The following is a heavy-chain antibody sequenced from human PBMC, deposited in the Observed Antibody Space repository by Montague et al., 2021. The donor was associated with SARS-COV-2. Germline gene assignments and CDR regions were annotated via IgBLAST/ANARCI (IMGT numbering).Heavy chain of an antibody. CDR1: GDSISGSRHF. CDR3: ARVVSYGAGFLSE. CDR2: IYHTGTT. V-gene: IGHV4-31*03. Sequence: TLSLTCNVSGDSISGSRHFWNWIRQHPGKGLEWIGYIYHTGTTHYRPSLKSRATMSVDISQNQFSLKLNSMTAADTAIYYCARVVSYGAGFLSEWGPGTLVIVSS. D-gene: IGHD3-10*01. J-gene: IGHJ4*02.